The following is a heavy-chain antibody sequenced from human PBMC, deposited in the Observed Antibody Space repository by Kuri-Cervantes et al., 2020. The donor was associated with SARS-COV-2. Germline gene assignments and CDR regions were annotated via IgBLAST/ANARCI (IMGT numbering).Heavy chain of an antibody. J-gene: IGHJ4*02. CDR1: GFTFDTYS. V-gene: IGHV3-66*01. Sequence: GESLKISCAASGFTFDTYSMSWVRQAPGKGLEWVSVIYSGGSTYYADSVEGRFTISRDNSKNTLYLQMNSLRAEDTAVYYCARCHSSSWFDYFDYWGQGALVTVSS. D-gene: IGHD6-13*01. CDR2: IYSGGST. CDR3: ARCHSSSWFDYFDY.